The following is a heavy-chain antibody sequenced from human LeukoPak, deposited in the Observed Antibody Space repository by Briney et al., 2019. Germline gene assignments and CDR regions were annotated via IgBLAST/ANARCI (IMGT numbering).Heavy chain of an antibody. J-gene: IGHJ4*02. Sequence: GRSLRLSCAASGFTFSSYGMDWVRQAPGKGLEWVANINQDGSEKYYVGSVKGRFSISRDNAKNSVYLQMNSLRAEDTAVYYCARALSAWGQGTLVTVSS. CDR1: GFTFSSYG. V-gene: IGHV3-7*03. CDR3: ARALSA. D-gene: IGHD3-3*01. CDR2: INQDGSEK.